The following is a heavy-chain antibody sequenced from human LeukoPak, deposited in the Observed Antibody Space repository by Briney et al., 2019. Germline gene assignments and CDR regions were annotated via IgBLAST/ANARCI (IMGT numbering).Heavy chain of an antibody. CDR1: GFTFTSYA. CDR3: AKGTSMVRVTQVDD. D-gene: IGHD3-10*01. V-gene: IGHV3-23*01. CDR2: ISGSGART. J-gene: IGHJ4*02. Sequence: GGSLRLSCAASGFTFTSYAMTWVRQAPGKGLEWVSGISGSGARTFYGDSVTGRFTISRDNSKNALSLQMNTLRAEDTALYYCAKGTSMVRVTQVDDWGQGTLVTVSS.